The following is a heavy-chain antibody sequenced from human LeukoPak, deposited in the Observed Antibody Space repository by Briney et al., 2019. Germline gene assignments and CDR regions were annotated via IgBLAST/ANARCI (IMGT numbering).Heavy chain of an antibody. J-gene: IGHJ3*02. V-gene: IGHV3-7*01. CDR3: TKGAISSPWDAFDI. Sequence: GGSLRLSCAASGFTFSSYWMSWVRQAPGKGLEWVANIKQDGSEKYYVDSVKGRFTISRDNAKNSLYLQMNSLRAEDTSVYYCTKGAISSPWDAFDIWGQGTMVTVSS. CDR2: IKQDGSEK. D-gene: IGHD3-3*02. CDR1: GFTFSSYW.